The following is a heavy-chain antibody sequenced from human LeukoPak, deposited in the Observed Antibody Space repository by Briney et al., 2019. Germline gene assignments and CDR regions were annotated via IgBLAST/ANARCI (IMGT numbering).Heavy chain of an antibody. CDR1: GGSISSGGYY. V-gene: IGHV4-31*02. Sequence: PSQTLSLTCTVSGGSISSGGYYWSWIRQHPGKGLEWIGYIYYSGSTYYNPSLKSRVTISVDRSKNQFSLKLSSVTAADTAVYYCAREATVTSRGFDYWGQGTLVTVSS. CDR3: AREATVTSRGFDY. CDR2: IYYSGST. D-gene: IGHD4-17*01. J-gene: IGHJ4*02.